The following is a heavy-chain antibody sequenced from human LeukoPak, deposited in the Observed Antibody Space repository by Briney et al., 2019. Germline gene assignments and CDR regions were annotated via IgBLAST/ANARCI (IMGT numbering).Heavy chain of an antibody. Sequence: ASVKVSCKASGYTFTSYGISWVRQAPGQGLEWMGWISDYKGNTNYAQKLQGRVTMTTDTSTSTAYMELRSLRSDDTAVYYCARDREIYGSGRALNYFDYWGQGTLVTVSS. J-gene: IGHJ4*02. V-gene: IGHV1-18*01. CDR1: GYTFTSYG. CDR2: ISDYKGNT. D-gene: IGHD3-10*01. CDR3: ARDREIYGSGRALNYFDY.